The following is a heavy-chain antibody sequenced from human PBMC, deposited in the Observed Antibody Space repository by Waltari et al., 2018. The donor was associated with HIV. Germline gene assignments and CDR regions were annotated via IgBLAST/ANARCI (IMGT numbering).Heavy chain of an antibody. CDR2: INPKRGGR. Sequence: QVQLVQSGAEVKKPGASVKVSCKASGYTVTDYYVHWVRQAPGQRLEWMGWINPKRGGRKVAQKFQGRVTRTWDTSITTAYMELHRLRSDDTAVYYCARRSWDLWGQGTLLTVSS. V-gene: IGHV1-2*02. J-gene: IGHJ5*02. CDR3: ARRSWDL. CDR1: GYTVTDYY.